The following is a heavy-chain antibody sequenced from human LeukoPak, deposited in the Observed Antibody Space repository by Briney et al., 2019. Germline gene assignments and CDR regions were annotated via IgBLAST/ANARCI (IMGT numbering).Heavy chain of an antibody. Sequence: SETLSLTCTVSGGSISSYYWSWIRQPPGKGLEWIGYIYYSGSTNYNPSLKSRVTISVDTSKNQFSLKLSSVTAADTAVYYCASPTLDPGAQLYSSSLPMGYWGQGTLVTVSS. CDR2: IYYSGST. V-gene: IGHV4-59*01. D-gene: IGHD6-6*01. J-gene: IGHJ4*02. CDR3: ASPTLDPGAQLYSSSLPMGY. CDR1: GGSISSYY.